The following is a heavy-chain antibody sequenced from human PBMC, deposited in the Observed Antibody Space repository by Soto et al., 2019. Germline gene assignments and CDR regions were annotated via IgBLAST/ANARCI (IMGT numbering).Heavy chain of an antibody. D-gene: IGHD6-19*01. CDR1: GFTFSSYA. Sequence: QVQLVESGGGVVQPGRSLRLSCAASGFTFSSYAMHWVRQAPGKGVEWVAVISYDGSNKYYADSVKGRFTISRDNSKNTLYLQMNSLRAEDTAVYYCARERGGWYNCDYWGQGTLVTVSS. CDR3: ARERGGWYNCDY. J-gene: IGHJ4*02. V-gene: IGHV3-30-3*01. CDR2: ISYDGSNK.